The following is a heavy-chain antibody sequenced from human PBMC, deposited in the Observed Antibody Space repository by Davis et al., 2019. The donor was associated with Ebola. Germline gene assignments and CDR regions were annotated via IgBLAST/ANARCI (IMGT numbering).Heavy chain of an antibody. CDR2: IKKDGSEK. J-gene: IGHJ6*04. Sequence: GGSLRLSCAASGFTFSDYYMSWIRQAPGKGLEWVANIKKDGSEKNYVDFVKGRFAISRDNSKNTLYLQMNSLRAEDTAVYYCAKGSVTIFGVAPDYYGMDVWGKGTTVTVSS. D-gene: IGHD3-3*01. V-gene: IGHV3-7*01. CDR1: GFTFSDYY. CDR3: AKGSVTIFGVAPDYYGMDV.